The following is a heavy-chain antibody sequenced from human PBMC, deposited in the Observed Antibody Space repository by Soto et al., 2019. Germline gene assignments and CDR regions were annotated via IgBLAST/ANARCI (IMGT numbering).Heavy chain of an antibody. J-gene: IGHJ4*02. D-gene: IGHD1-26*01. Sequence: ASVXVSCKASCSTFTSYGIIWVRQAPGKGLEWMGWISAYNGNTNYAQKLQGRVTMTTDTSTSTAYMELRRLRSDDTEVSYPARAEGIVGATLRGQGTLVTVSS. CDR2: ISAYNGNT. CDR1: CSTFTSYG. CDR3: ARAEGIVGATL. V-gene: IGHV1-18*04.